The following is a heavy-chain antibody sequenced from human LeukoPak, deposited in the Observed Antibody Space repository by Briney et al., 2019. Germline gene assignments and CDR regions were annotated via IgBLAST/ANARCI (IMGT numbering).Heavy chain of an antibody. CDR3: ARDTYADGDYVGYFDY. V-gene: IGHV3-21*01. Sequence: PGGSLRLSCAASGFTFSSYSMNWVRQAPGKGLEWVSSISSSSSYIYYADSVKGRFTISRDNAKNSLYLQMNSLRAEDTAVYYCARDTYADGDYVGYFDYWGQGTLVTVSS. J-gene: IGHJ4*02. CDR1: GFTFSSYS. CDR2: ISSSSSYI. D-gene: IGHD4-17*01.